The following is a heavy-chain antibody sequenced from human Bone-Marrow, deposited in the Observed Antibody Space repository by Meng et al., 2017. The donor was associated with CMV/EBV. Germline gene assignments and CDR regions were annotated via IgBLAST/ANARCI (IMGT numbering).Heavy chain of an antibody. V-gene: IGHV6-1*01. J-gene: IGHJ6*02. CDR2: TYYRSKWYN. CDR1: GDSVSSNSAA. Sequence: SQTLSLTCAISGDSVSSNSAAWNWIRQSPSRGLEWLGRTYYRSKWYNDYAVSVKSRITINPDTSKNQFSLQLNSVTPADTAVYYCARLYNWNYRYDYGMDFWGQGTMVTVSS. CDR3: ARLYNWNYRYDYGMDF. D-gene: IGHD1-7*01.